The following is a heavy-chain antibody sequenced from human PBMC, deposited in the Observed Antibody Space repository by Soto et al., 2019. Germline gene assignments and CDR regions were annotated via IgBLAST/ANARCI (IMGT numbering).Heavy chain of an antibody. V-gene: IGHV1-69*06. D-gene: IGHD1-20*01. J-gene: IGHJ6*02. CDR2: IIPLHNTS. CDR3: AIWSNWNPLYYRGMDV. CDR1: GGAFTNYS. Sequence: QVQLLQSGAEVKKPGSSVKVSCKVSGGAFTNYSLNWVRHAPVQGLEWLGGIIPLHNTSNYSLKLLGRGSVTADISSNTVYMHLSGLTSDDTATYYCAIWSNWNPLYYRGMDVWGPGTTVTVSS.